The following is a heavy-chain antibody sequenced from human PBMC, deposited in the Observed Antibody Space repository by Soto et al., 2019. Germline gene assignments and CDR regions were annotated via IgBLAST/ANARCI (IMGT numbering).Heavy chain of an antibody. D-gene: IGHD7-27*01. CDR1: GGSISTVDYW. CDR3: ARGPSGDKVDS. J-gene: IGHJ4*02. V-gene: IGHV4-30-4*01. CDR2: IYEGGRT. Sequence: SETLSLTCTVSGGSISTVDYWWSWIRQSPDMGLEWIGHIYEGGRTYNNPSLESRVTMSVDTSKSQLSLTLSSVSAADTAVYYCARGPSGDKVDSWGQGTLVTVSS.